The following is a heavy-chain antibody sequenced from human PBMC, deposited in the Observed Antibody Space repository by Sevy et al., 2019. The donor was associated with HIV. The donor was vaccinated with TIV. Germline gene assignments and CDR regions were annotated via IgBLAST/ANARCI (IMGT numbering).Heavy chain of an antibody. D-gene: IGHD2-15*01. CDR1: GYRLIEVS. V-gene: IGHV1-24*01. J-gene: IGHJ6*02. CDR2: LDPEDGET. Sequence: ASVKVSCKVSGYRLIEVSMHWVRQAPGKGLEWMGHLDPEDGETIYAQNFQGRVTMTEDTSTDTAYMEVSSLWSEDTAVYYCAADRGEDYCSGNSCQRHYYYGLDVWGQGTTVTVSS. CDR3: AADRGEDYCSGNSCQRHYYYGLDV.